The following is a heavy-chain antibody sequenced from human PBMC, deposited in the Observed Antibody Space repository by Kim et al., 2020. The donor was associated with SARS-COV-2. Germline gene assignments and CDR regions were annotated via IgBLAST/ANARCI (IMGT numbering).Heavy chain of an antibody. J-gene: IGHJ4*02. CDR3: ARESISWYIDY. V-gene: IGHV3-48*02. Sequence: RYNAGPVKGRFTIPSDDAKNSLYLQMNSLRDEDTAVYYCARESISWYIDYWGQGTLVTVSS. D-gene: IGHD6-19*01. CDR2: R.